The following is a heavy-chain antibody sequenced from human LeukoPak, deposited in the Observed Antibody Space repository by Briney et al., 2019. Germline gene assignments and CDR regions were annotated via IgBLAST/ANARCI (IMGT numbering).Heavy chain of an antibody. D-gene: IGHD6-19*01. CDR1: GFTFSSYA. J-gene: IGHJ4*02. CDR3: AKDARPWLVLATTQYYFDY. V-gene: IGHV3-23*01. CDR2: ISGSGGST. Sequence: GGSLRLSCAASGFTFSSYAMSWVRQAPGKGLEWVSAISGSGGSTYYADSVKGRFTISRDNSKNTLYLQMNSLRAEDTAVYYCAKDARPWLVLATTQYYFDYWGQGTLVTVSS.